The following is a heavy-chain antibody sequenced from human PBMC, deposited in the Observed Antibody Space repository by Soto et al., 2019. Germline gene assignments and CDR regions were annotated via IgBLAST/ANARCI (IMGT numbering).Heavy chain of an antibody. J-gene: IGHJ4*02. D-gene: IGHD5-12*01. V-gene: IGHV4-34*01. Sequence: SETLSLTCAVYGGSFSGYYWSWIRQPPGKGLEWIGEINHSGSTNYNPSLESRVTISLDTSKNQFSLRLTSVTAAGTAVYYCATNRGFDFCYFDSWGQGAQVTVSS. CDR2: INHSGST. CDR1: GGSFSGYY. CDR3: ATNRGFDFCYFDS.